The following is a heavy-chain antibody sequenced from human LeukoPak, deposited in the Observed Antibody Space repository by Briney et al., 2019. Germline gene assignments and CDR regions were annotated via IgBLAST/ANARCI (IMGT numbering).Heavy chain of an antibody. CDR2: ISSSGSTI. CDR1: GFTFSSYS. Sequence: GGSLRLYCATSGFTFSSYSMSWVRQAPGKGLEWVSYISSSGSTIYYAASVKGLFTISRDNARKSVYLQMNSLRDEDTAVYYCARTTVFDYWGQGTLVTVSS. CDR3: ARTTVFDY. D-gene: IGHD1-14*01. V-gene: IGHV3-48*02. J-gene: IGHJ4*02.